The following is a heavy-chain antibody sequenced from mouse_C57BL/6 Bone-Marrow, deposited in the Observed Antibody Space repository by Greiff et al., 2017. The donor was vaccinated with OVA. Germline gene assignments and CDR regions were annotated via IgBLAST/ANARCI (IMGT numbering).Heavy chain of an antibody. CDR1: GYAFTNYL. CDR2: INPGSGGT. V-gene: IGHV1-54*01. CDR3: ARSSITTVVGGDWYFDV. D-gene: IGHD1-1*01. Sequence: VQLQQSGAELVRPGTSVKVSCKASGYAFTNYLIEWVKQRPGQGLEWIGVINPGSGGTNYNEKFKGKATLNADKSSSTAYMQLSSRTSEDSAVYFCARSSITTVVGGDWYFDVWGTGTTVTVSS. J-gene: IGHJ1*03.